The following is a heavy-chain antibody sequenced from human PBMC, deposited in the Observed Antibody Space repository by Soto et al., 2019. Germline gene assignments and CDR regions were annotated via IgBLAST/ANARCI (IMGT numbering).Heavy chain of an antibody. J-gene: IGHJ6*02. CDR3: ARRKVDTAMVLNYYYGMDV. CDR2: IDPSDSYT. CDR1: GYSFTSYW. Sequence: GESLKISCKGSGYSFTSYWISWVRQMPGKGLEWMGRIDPSDSYTNYSPSFQGHVTISADKSISTAYLQWSSLKAPDTAMYYCARRKVDTAMVLNYYYGMDVRGQGTTVTVSS. V-gene: IGHV5-10-1*01. D-gene: IGHD5-18*01.